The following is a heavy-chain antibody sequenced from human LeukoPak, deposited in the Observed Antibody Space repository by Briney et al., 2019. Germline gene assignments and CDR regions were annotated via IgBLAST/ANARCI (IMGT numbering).Heavy chain of an antibody. V-gene: IGHV3-30*01. D-gene: IGHD5-24*01. Sequence: PGRSLRLSCAASGFTFSSYAMHWVRQAPGKGLEGVAVISFDGTNKYYADSVKGRFSISRDNSKNTLYLEMDSLRAEDTAVYYCAKSGERWQQFWYYDNWGQGTFITVSS. J-gene: IGHJ4*02. CDR1: GFTFSSYA. CDR2: ISFDGTNK. CDR3: AKSGERWQQFWYYDN.